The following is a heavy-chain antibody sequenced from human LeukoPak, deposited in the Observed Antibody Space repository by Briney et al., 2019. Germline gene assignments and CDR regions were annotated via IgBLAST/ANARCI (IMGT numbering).Heavy chain of an antibody. CDR2: INPNGGCT. Sequence: GASVKVSCKASGYTFTSYYIHWVGQHPGQGLESMGWINPNGGCTYYAQTFQGRVTMTRDTSISTAYMELSRLGSDDTAVYYCARDSTLRPFDYWGQGTLVTVSS. CDR3: ARDSTLRPFDY. CDR1: GYTFTSYY. V-gene: IGHV1-2*02. D-gene: IGHD3-16*01. J-gene: IGHJ4*02.